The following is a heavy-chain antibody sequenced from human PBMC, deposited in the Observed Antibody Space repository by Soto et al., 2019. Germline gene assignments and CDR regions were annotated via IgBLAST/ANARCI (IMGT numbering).Heavy chain of an antibody. CDR3: ARSCYEFGWGCFRSADFGF. CDR1: GYTFTSYY. Sequence: GASVKVSCKASGYTFTSYYMHWVRQAPGQGLEWMGIINPSGDSTSYAQKFQGRVTITRDTSTSTVYMELSSLRSEDTAVYYCARSCYEFGWGCFRSADFGFLGQGTLVTVSS. V-gene: IGHV1-46*01. J-gene: IGHJ4*02. CDR2: INPSGDST. D-gene: IGHD3-16*01.